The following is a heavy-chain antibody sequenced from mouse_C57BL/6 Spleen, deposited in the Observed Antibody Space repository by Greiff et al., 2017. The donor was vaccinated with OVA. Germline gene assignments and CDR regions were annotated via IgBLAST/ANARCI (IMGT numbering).Heavy chain of an antibody. CDR1: GFTFSSYA. J-gene: IGHJ3*01. D-gene: IGHD2-5*01. V-gene: IGHV5-4*01. CDR3: ARDNYSKGGFAY. Sequence: EVKLVESGGGLVKPGGSLKLSCAASGFTFSSYAMSWVRQTPEKRLEWVATISDGGSYTYYPDNVKCRFTISRDNAKNNLYLQMSHLKSEDTAMYYCARDNYSKGGFAYWGQGTLVTVSA. CDR2: ISDGGSYT.